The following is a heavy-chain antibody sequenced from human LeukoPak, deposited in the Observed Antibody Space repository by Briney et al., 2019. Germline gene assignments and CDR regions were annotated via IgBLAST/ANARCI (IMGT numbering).Heavy chain of an antibody. V-gene: IGHV1-18*01. Sequence: ALVTVSFKSSVYTFTIYGISWVRQAPGQGLEWMGWISAYNGKTNYAQKFQGRVTITTDTSTSTAYMELRSLSSDDTGVYYCARDSRYDEGYWGQGTLVTVSS. D-gene: IGHD5-12*01. CDR3: ARDSRYDEGY. CDR2: ISAYNGKT. J-gene: IGHJ4*02. CDR1: VYTFTIYG.